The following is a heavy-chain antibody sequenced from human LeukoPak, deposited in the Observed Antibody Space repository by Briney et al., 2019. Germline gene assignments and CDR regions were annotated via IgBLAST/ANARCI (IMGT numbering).Heavy chain of an antibody. J-gene: IGHJ4*02. V-gene: IGHV4-59*08. CDR1: GGSISSYY. D-gene: IGHD5-18*01. CDR2: FQNSGGT. Sequence: SSETLSLTCTVSGGSISSYYWSWIRQPPGKGLEWIAYFQNSGGTNYNPSLKSRVTISVDTSKNQFSLKLSSVTAADTAVYYCARMLDTAMVYWGQGTLVTVSS. CDR3: ARMLDTAMVY.